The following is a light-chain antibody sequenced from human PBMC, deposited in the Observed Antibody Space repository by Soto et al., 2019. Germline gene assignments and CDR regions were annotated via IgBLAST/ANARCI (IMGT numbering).Light chain of an antibody. Sequence: MTQSPSTLSASVGDRVTITCRASQNISNYLIWYQQKPGQAPRLLIYDVSNRATDIPARFSGSGSGTEFTLTISGLQSEDFGVYLCQQYNNRPPITFGQGTRLEIK. CDR1: QNISNY. CDR2: DVS. V-gene: IGKV3D-15*01. J-gene: IGKJ5*01. CDR3: QQYNNRPPIT.